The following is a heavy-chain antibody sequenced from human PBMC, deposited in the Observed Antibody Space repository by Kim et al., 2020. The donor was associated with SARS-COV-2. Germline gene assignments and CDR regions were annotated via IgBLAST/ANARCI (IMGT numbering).Heavy chain of an antibody. CDR1: GYNFIDYG. Sequence: ASVKVSCKASGYNFIDYGITWVRQAPGHGLEWVGWISTSIGNTNYAQNLQGRVTVTKDTSTRIAYMELRTLTSDDTAVYYCARGNYCDYWGQCTLVTVSS. V-gene: IGHV1-18*01. J-gene: IGHJ4*02. CDR3: ARGNYCDY. CDR2: ISTSIGNT.